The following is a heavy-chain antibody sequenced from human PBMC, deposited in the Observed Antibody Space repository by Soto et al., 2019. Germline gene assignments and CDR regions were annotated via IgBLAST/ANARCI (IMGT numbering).Heavy chain of an antibody. CDR3: ARRSAVAGDFDY. V-gene: IGHV4-4*02. D-gene: IGHD6-19*01. CDR2: IYHSGST. Sequence: SVPLPLTCAVSGGPISSSNWWSRVSPTPGKGLEWIGEIYHSGSTNYNPSLKSRVTISVDKSKNQFSLKLSSVTAADTAVYYCARRSAVAGDFDYWGQGTLVTVSS. CDR1: GGPISSSNW. J-gene: IGHJ4*02.